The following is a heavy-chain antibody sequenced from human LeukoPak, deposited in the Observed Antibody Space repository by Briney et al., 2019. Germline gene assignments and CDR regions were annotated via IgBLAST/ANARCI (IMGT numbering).Heavy chain of an antibody. J-gene: IGHJ4*02. CDR2: TNHSGST. CDR3: ARIRSYCFDY. CDR1: GGSFSGYY. V-gene: IGHV4-34*01. D-gene: IGHD1-26*01. Sequence: SETLSLTCAVYGGSFSGYYWSWIRQPPGKGLEWIGETNHSGSTNYNPSLKSRVTISVDTSKNQFSLKLSSVTAADTAVYYCARIRSYCFDYWGQGTLVTVSS.